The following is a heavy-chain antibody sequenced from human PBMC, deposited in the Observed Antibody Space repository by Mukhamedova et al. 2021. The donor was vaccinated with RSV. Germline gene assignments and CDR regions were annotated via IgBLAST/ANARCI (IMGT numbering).Heavy chain of an antibody. V-gene: IGHV3-74*01. CDR2: INSDGSST. J-gene: IGHJ4*02. CDR3: ARMGITGTAMGAY. Sequence: GLVWVSHINSDGSSTTYADSVKGRFTISRDNAKNTLYLQMNSLRAEDTAAYYCARMGITGTAMGAYWGQGTLVIVSS. D-gene: IGHD1-7*01.